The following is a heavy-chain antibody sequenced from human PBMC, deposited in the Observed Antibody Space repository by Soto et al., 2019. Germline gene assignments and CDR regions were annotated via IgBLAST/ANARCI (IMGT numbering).Heavy chain of an antibody. J-gene: IGHJ4*02. CDR1: GYTFTIYG. CDR3: ARDRGKYSSSWYYFDY. CDR2: ISAYNGNT. Sequence: ASVKVSCKASGYTFTIYGISWVRQAPGQGLEWMGWISAYNGNTNYAQKLQGRVTMTTDTSTSTAYMELRSLRSDDTAVYYCARDRGKYSSSWYYFDYWGQGTLVTVSS. V-gene: IGHV1-18*01. D-gene: IGHD6-13*01.